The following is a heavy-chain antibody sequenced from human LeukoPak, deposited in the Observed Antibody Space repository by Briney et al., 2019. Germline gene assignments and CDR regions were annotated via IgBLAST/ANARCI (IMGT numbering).Heavy chain of an antibody. CDR2: MNPNSGNT. J-gene: IGHJ6*02. CDR1: GFTFTPSA. Sequence: ASVTLSCKASGFTFTPSAVQWVRQARGHGLEWMGWMNPNSGNTVYAQKFQGGVTMTRNTSISTAYMELSSLRSEGTAVYYCARSKHFWSGYSTAYYYCYGMDVWGQGTTVTVSS. CDR3: ARSKHFWSGYSTAYYYCYGMDV. D-gene: IGHD3-3*02. V-gene: IGHV1-8*02.